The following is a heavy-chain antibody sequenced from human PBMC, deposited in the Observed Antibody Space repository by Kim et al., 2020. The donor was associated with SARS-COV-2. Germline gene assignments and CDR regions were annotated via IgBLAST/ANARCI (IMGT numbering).Heavy chain of an antibody. J-gene: IGHJ6*02. CDR2: T. V-gene: IGHV3-53*01. CDR3: AGDVGKYNGMNN. Sequence: TYYANSGNGRFTISRDTSKNTLYLQTNSLRAEDTAVYYCAGDVGKYNGMNNWGQGTTVTVSS. D-gene: IGHD6-6*01.